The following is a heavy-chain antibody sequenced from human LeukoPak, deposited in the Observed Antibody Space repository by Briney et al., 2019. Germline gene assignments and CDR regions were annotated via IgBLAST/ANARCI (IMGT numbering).Heavy chain of an antibody. CDR3: ARLVTAIPDY. CDR2: IYYSGST. J-gene: IGHJ4*02. Sequence: SETLSLTCTVSGGSISSYYWSWIRQPPGKGLEWIGYIYYSGSTNYNPSLKSRVTISVDTSKNQFSLRLTSVTAADTAVYYCARLVTAIPDYWGQGNLVTVSS. V-gene: IGHV4-59*08. CDR1: GGSISSYY. D-gene: IGHD2-21*02.